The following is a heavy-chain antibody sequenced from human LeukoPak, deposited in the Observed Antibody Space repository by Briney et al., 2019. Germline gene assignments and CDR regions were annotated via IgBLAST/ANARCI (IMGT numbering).Heavy chain of an antibody. J-gene: IGHJ4*02. CDR2: IIPIFGTA. V-gene: IGHV1-69*13. D-gene: IGHD7-27*01. CDR1: GGIFSSYA. CDR3: AREETGDHYFDY. Sequence: SVKVSCKASGGIFSSYAISWVRQAPGQGLEWMGGIIPIFGTANYAQKFQGRVTITADESTSTAYMELSSLRSEDTAVYYCAREETGDHYFDYWGQGTLVTVSS.